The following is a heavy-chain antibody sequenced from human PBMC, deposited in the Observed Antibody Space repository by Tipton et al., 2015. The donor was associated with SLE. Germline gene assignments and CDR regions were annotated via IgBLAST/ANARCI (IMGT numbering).Heavy chain of an antibody. V-gene: IGHV4-59*08. CDR3: ARRGRAARGFDY. CDR2: IYHSESP. D-gene: IGHD6-6*01. CDR1: GGSIRTEY. J-gene: IGHJ4*02. Sequence: TLSLTCTVSGGSIRTEYWSWIRQPPGKGLEWIGDIYHSESPNYNPSLKSRVTISVDTSKNQFSLKLSSVTAADTAVYYCARRGRAARGFDYWGQGTLVTVSS.